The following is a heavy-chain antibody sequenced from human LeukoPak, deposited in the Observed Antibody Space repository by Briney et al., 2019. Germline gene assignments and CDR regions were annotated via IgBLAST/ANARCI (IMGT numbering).Heavy chain of an antibody. CDR2: IGTAGDT. Sequence: PGGSLRLSCAASGFTFSSYDMHWVRQATGKGLEWVSAIGTAGDTYYPGSVKGRFTISRENAKNSLYLQMNSLRAGDTAVYYCGKALDYGDYPDAFDIWGQGTMVTVSS. V-gene: IGHV3-13*01. CDR3: GKALDYGDYPDAFDI. J-gene: IGHJ3*02. D-gene: IGHD4-17*01. CDR1: GFTFSSYD.